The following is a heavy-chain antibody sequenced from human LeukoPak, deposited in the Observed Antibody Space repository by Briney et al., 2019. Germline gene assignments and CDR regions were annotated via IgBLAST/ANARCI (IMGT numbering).Heavy chain of an antibody. CDR1: GGSISSYY. D-gene: IGHD6-19*01. CDR2: IYTSGST. Sequence: PSETLSLTCTVSGGSISSYYWSWIRQPAGKGLEWIGRIYTSGSTNYNPSLKSRVTISVDTSKNQFSLKLSSVTAADTAVYYCARERGSGWSFTCDIWGQGTMVTVSS. V-gene: IGHV4-4*07. CDR3: ARERGSGWSFTCDI. J-gene: IGHJ3*02.